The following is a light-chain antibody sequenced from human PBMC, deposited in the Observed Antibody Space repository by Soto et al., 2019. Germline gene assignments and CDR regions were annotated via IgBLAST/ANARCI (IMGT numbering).Light chain of an antibody. J-gene: IGKJ1*01. CDR2: EAS. CDR3: QQRSDWPWT. V-gene: IGKV3D-11*02. Sequence: EIVLTQSPATLSLSPGERATLSCRASQSVSSYLAWYQQKPGQAPRLLMYEASNRATGIPARFSGGGPGTDFTLTISSLEPEDFAVYYCQQRSDWPWTFGQGTKVEIK. CDR1: QSVSSY.